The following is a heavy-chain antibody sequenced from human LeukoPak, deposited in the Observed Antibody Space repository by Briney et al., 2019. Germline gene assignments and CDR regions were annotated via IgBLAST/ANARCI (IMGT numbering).Heavy chain of an antibody. CDR3: ARTGPDCSSTSCYDY. V-gene: IGHV4-59*01. J-gene: IGHJ4*02. CDR1: GGSISSYY. Sequence: PSETLSLTCTVSGGSISSYYWSWVRQPPGKGLEWIGYIYYRGSTNYNPSLKSRVTISVDTSKNQFSLKLSSVTAADTAVYYCARTGPDCSSTSCYDYWGQGTLVTVSS. D-gene: IGHD2-2*01. CDR2: IYYRGST.